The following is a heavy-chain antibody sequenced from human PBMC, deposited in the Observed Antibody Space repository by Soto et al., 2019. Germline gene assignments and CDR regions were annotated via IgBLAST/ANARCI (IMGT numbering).Heavy chain of an antibody. CDR1: GYTFTSYG. V-gene: IGHV1-18*01. J-gene: IGHJ5*02. CDR2: ISAYNGNT. CDR3: ARSALGGAATDHNWFDP. Sequence: QVQLVQSGAEVKKPGASVKVSCKASGYTFTSYGISWVRQAPGQGLEWMGWISAYNGNTNYAQKLQGRVTMTTDTSTSTAYMEVRSLRTDDTAVYYCARSALGGAATDHNWFDPWGQGTLVTVSS. D-gene: IGHD4-17*01.